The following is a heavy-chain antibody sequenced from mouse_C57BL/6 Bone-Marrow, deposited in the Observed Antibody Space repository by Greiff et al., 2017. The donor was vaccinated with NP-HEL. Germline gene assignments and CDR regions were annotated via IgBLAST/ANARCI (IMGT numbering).Heavy chain of an antibody. CDR2: INPYNGGT. Sequence: VQLQQSGPVLVKPGASVKMSCKASGYTFTDYYMNWVKQSHGKSLEWIGVINPYNGGTSYNQKFKGKATLTVDKSSSTAYMELNSLTSEDSAVYYCATYDVSLYAMDYWGQGTSVTVSS. CDR1: GYTFTDYY. D-gene: IGHD2-3*01. J-gene: IGHJ4*01. V-gene: IGHV1-19*01. CDR3: ATYDVSLYAMDY.